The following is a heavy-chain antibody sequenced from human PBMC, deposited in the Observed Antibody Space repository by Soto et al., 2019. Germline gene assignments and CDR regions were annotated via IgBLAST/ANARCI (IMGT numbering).Heavy chain of an antibody. J-gene: IGHJ4*02. V-gene: IGHV3-30-3*01. CDR3: ARDTSSGWSILYYFDY. D-gene: IGHD6-19*01. CDR1: ELTFRGYA. CDR2: ISSDGGNI. Sequence: QVQLVQSGGGVVRPGTSLTLSCAASELTFRGYALHWVRQAPGKGLEWVAVISSDGGNIFYADSVKGRFTISRDNSKNTLYLQMNSLRAEDTAVYYCARDTSSGWSILYYFDYWGQGTLVTVSS.